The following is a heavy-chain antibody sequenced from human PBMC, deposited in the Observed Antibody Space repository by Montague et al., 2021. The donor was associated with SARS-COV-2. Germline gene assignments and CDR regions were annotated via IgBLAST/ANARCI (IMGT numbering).Heavy chain of an antibody. Sequence: SRRLSCAASGFTFSSYAMHWVRQAPGKGLEWVAVISYDGSNKYYADSVKGRFTISRDNSKNTLYLQMNSLRAEDTAVYYCARGGFVQTGTTFDYWGQGTLVTVSS. D-gene: IGHD1-1*01. CDR3: ARGGFVQTGTTFDY. CDR1: GFTFSSYA. CDR2: ISYDGSNK. V-gene: IGHV3-30-3*01. J-gene: IGHJ4*02.